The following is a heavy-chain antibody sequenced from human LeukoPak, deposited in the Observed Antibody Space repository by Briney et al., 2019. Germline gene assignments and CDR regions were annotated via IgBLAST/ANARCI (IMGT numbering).Heavy chain of an antibody. V-gene: IGHV3-23*01. CDR1: GFTFNNYA. CDR3: AKAVAATGHYYFGMDV. CDR2: ISGGGGTT. D-gene: IGHD6-19*01. Sequence: GGSLRLSCAASGFTFNNYAMSWARQAPGKGLEWVSSISGGGGTTWYVNSAKGRFTISRDNSKSTLYLQMNSLRAEDTAVYYCAKAVAATGHYYFGMDVWGQGTTVTVSS. J-gene: IGHJ6*02.